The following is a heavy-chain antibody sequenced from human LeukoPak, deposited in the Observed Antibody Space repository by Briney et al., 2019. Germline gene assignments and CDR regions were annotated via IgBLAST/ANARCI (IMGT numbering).Heavy chain of an antibody. CDR2: ISYDGSNK. CDR1: GFTFSSYA. D-gene: IGHD3-10*01. CDR3: ASARPIIYDSGSQLGVMAY. Sequence: GGSLRLSCAASGFTFSSYAMHWVRQAPGKGLEWVAVISYDGSNKYYADSVKGRFTISRDNSQNTLSLQMNGLRTEDTAVYYCASARPIIYDSGSQLGVMAYWGQGTLVTVSS. V-gene: IGHV3-30*04. J-gene: IGHJ4*02.